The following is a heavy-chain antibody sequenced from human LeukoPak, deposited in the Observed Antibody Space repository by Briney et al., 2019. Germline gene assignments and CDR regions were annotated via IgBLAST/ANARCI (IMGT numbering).Heavy chain of an antibody. CDR1: GGSFSGYY. J-gene: IGHJ4*02. Sequence: SETLSLTCAVYGGSFSGYYWSWIRQPPGKGLEWIGEINHSGSTNYNPSLKSRVTISVDTSKNQFSLKLSSVTAADTAVYYCARGLPTYCYDSSGYYFRYWGQGTLVTVSS. CDR2: INHSGST. CDR3: ARGLPTYCYDSSGYYFRY. V-gene: IGHV4-34*01. D-gene: IGHD3-22*01.